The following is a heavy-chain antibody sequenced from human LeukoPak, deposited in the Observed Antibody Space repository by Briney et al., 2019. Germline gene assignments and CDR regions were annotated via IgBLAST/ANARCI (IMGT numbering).Heavy chain of an antibody. V-gene: IGHV3-7*01. CDR3: ARDYGITGTRLFDY. CDR2: IKQDGSEK. CDR1: GFTFSSYW. Sequence: PGGSLRLSCAASGFTFSSYWMSWVRQAPGKGLEWVANIKQDGSEKYYVDSVKGRFTISRDNAKNSLYLQMNSLRAEDTAVYYCARDYGITGTRLFDYWGQGTLVTVSS. D-gene: IGHD1-7*01. J-gene: IGHJ4*02.